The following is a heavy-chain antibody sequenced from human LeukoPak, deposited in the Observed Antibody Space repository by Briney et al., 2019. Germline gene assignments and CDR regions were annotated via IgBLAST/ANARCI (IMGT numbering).Heavy chain of an antibody. CDR1: GYTLTELS. V-gene: IGHV1-24*01. Sequence: RASVKVSCKVSGYTLTELSMHWVRQAPGKGLEWMGGFDPEDGETIYAQKFQGRVTMTEDTSTDTAYMELSSLRSEDTAVYNCATARITLWRNIDYWGQGTLVTVSS. CDR3: ATARITLWRNIDY. J-gene: IGHJ4*02. D-gene: IGHD5-18*01. CDR2: FDPEDGET.